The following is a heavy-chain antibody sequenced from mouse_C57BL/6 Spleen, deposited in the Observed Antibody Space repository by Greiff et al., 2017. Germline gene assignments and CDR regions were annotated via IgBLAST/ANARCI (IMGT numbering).Heavy chain of an antibody. D-gene: IGHD1-1*01. Sequence: QVQLQQPGAELVRPGSSVKLSCKASGYTFTSYWMDWVKQRPGQGLEWIGNIYPSDSETHYNQKFKDKATLTVDKSSSTAYMQLSSLTSEDSAVYYCARRDYGSRFDYWGQGTTLTVSS. V-gene: IGHV1-61*01. CDR1: GYTFTSYW. CDR2: IYPSDSET. CDR3: ARRDYGSRFDY. J-gene: IGHJ2*01.